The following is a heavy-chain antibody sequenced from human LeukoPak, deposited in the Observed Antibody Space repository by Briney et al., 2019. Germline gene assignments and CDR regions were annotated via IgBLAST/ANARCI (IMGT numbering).Heavy chain of an antibody. J-gene: IGHJ3*02. CDR2: IYTSGST. CDR3: ARSMGITMVRGVIITDDAFDI. CDR1: GGSISSGSYY. Sequence: SQTLSLTCTVSGGSISSGSYYWSWIRQPAGKGLEWIGRIYTSGSTNYNPSLKSRVTISVDTSKNQFSLKLSSVTAADTAVYYCARSMGITMVRGVIITDDAFDIWGQGTMVTVSS. D-gene: IGHD3-10*01. V-gene: IGHV4-61*02.